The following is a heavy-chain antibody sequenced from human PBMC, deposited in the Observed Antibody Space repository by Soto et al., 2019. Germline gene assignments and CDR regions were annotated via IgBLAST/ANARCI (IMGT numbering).Heavy chain of an antibody. V-gene: IGHV3-23*01. CDR2: ISPNGQGI. J-gene: IGHJ4*02. Sequence: EVKLLESGGGLVQPGGSLRLSCGVSGFTVTSNGVSWVRQAPGKGLEWVSAISPNGQGIWYADSVKGRFTISRDLSRNTVFLQMDILTAEDTAVYYCAQDRQYPRADFHGWAQGTLGTVSA. CDR3: AQDRQYPRADFHG. D-gene: IGHD4-4*01. CDR1: GFTVTSNG.